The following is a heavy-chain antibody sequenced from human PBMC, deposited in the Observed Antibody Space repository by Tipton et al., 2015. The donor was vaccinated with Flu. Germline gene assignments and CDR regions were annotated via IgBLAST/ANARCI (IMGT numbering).Heavy chain of an antibody. J-gene: IGHJ3*02. CDR1: GGSISSGSYY. Sequence: TLSLTCTVSGGSISSGSYYWTWIRQPAGKGLEWIGRVYPSGSTNYNPSLKSRVTISVDTSKNQFSLTLTSVTAADPAVYYCARPNRQFSHNAFDIWGQGTMVTVSS. CDR3: ARPNRQFSHNAFDI. CDR2: VYPSGST. V-gene: IGHV4-61*02. D-gene: IGHD2/OR15-2a*01.